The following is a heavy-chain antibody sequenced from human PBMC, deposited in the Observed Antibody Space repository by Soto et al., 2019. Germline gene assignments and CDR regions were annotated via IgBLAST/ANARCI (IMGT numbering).Heavy chain of an antibody. J-gene: IGHJ4*02. CDR2: ISFDGINR. D-gene: IGHD3-22*01. V-gene: IGHV3-30*18. CDR3: AKDLWTPGPLYYYSDYFLPRNS. CDR1: GFTFTSYG. Sequence: QVQLVEYGGGVVQPGRSLRLSCAASGFTFTSYGMHWVRQAPGKGLEWVAVISFDGINRYYADSVKGRFTISRDKSKNTLYLQMNSLRAEDTAMYYCAKDLWTPGPLYYYSDYFLPRNSWGQGTLVTDAS.